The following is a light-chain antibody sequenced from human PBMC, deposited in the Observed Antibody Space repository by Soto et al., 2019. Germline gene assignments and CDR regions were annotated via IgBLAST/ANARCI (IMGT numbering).Light chain of an antibody. Sequence: EIVLTQSPGTLSLSPGERATLSCRASQSVGSKLAWYRQAPGQAPRLLIYGASTRASDTPARFSGSGAGTDFNLTITNEETVDFAVYYCQQYGSSFATFGQGTHVE. CDR3: QQYGSSFAT. CDR1: QSVGSK. J-gene: IGKJ1*01. CDR2: GAS. V-gene: IGKV3-20*01.